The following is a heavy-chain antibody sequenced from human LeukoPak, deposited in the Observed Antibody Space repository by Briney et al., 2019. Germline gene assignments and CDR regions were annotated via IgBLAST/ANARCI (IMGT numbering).Heavy chain of an antibody. CDR1: GFTFSSYW. CDR2: IKQDGSEK. V-gene: IGHV3-7*01. CDR3: ARDLSVEVYGSGWSDY. D-gene: IGHD6-19*01. Sequence: GRSLRLSCAASGFTFSSYWMSWVRQAPGKGLEWVANIKQDGSEKYYVDSVKGRFTISRDNAKNSLYLQMNSLRAEDTAVYYCARDLSVEVYGSGWSDYWGQGTLVTVSS. J-gene: IGHJ4*02.